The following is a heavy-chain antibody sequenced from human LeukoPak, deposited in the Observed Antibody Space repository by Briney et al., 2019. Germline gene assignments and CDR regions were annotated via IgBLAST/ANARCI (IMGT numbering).Heavy chain of an antibody. J-gene: IGHJ5*02. V-gene: IGHV3-7*01. CDR3: ARQWLVGWFDP. D-gene: IGHD6-19*01. Sequence: PGGSLGLSCAASGFTFSSYWMSWVRQAPGKGLEWVANIKQDGSEKYYVDSVKGRFTISRDNAKNSLYLQMNSLRAEDTAVYYCARQWLVGWFDPWGQGALVTVSS. CDR1: GFTFSSYW. CDR2: IKQDGSEK.